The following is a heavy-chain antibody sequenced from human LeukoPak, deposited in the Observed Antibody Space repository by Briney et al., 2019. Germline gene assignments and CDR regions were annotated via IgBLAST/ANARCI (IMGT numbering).Heavy chain of an antibody. CDR2: IYYSGST. Sequence: PSETLSLTCTVSGGSISSSSYCWGWIRQPPGKGLEWIGSIYYSGSTYYNPSLKSRVTISVDTSKNQFSLKLSSVTAADTAVYYCARETYCSSTSCYLSYYYYMDVWGKGTTVPVSS. V-gene: IGHV4-39*07. CDR3: ARETYCSSTSCYLSYYYYMDV. CDR1: GGSISSSSYC. D-gene: IGHD2-2*01. J-gene: IGHJ6*03.